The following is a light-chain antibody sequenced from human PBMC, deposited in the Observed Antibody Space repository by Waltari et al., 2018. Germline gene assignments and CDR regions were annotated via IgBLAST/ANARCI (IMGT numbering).Light chain of an antibody. J-gene: IGKJ2*01. CDR1: QNLRTF. Sequence: RGGQNLRTFLNWYQQKPGKAPKLLISAAASLQSGVPSRFSGGGSGTEFTLTISSLQPEDFATYYCHQSFSTPGEYTFGPGTKVEIK. V-gene: IGKV1-39*01. CDR2: AAA. CDR3: HQSFSTPGEYT.